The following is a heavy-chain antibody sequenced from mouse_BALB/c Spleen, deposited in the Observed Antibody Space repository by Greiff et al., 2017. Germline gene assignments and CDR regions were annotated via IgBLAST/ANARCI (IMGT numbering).Heavy chain of an antibody. V-gene: IGHV1-4*01. J-gene: IGHJ4*01. CDR1: GYTFTSYT. Sequence: QVHVKQSGAELARPGASVKMSCKASGYTFTSYTMHWVKQRPGQGLEWIGYINPSSGYTNYNQKFKDKATLTADKSSSTAYMQLSSLTSEDSAVYYCARGQLRELYAMDYWGQGTSVTVSS. D-gene: IGHD2-12*01. CDR2: INPSSGYT. CDR3: ARGQLRELYAMDY.